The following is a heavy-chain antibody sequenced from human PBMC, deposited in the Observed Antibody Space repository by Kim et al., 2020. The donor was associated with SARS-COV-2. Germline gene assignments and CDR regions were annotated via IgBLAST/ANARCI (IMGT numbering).Heavy chain of an antibody. CDR3: ARDLARTTVTTLPVWDYYYYYGMDV. D-gene: IGHD4-17*01. CDR1: GFTFSSYS. CDR2: ISSSSSYI. J-gene: IGHJ6*02. V-gene: IGHV3-21*01. Sequence: GGSLRLSCAASGFTFSSYSMNWVRQAPGKGLEWVSSISSSSSYIYYADSVKGRFTISRDNAKNSLYLQMNSLRAEDTAVYYCARDLARTTVTTLPVWDYYYYYGMDVWGQGTTVTVSS.